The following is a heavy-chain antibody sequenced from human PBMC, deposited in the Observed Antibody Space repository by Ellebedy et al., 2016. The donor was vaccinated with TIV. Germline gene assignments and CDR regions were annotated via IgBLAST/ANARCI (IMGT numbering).Heavy chain of an antibody. D-gene: IGHD3-10*01. CDR1: GSSFSSYL. CDR2: IIPIFGTT. Sequence: AASVKVSCKASGSSFSSYLISWVRQPPGQGLEWMGGIIPIFGTTSYAQKFQGRVTITADDSTRTAYMELSSLRSEDTAIYYCARDLGVKASGGWGQGTLVTVSS. CDR3: ARDLGVKASGG. V-gene: IGHV1-69*13. J-gene: IGHJ4*02.